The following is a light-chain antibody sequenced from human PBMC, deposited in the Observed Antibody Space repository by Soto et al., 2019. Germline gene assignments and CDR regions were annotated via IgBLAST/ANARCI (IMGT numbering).Light chain of an antibody. CDR3: QSYDSSLSGSRV. Sequence: QSVLTQPPSVSGAPGQRGTISCTGSSSNIGAGYDVHWYQQLPGTAPKLLIYGNSNRPSGVPDRFSGSKSGTSASLAITGLKAEDEADYDCQSYDSSLSGSRVFGGGTKLTVL. J-gene: IGLJ2*01. CDR2: GNS. V-gene: IGLV1-40*01. CDR1: SSNIGAGYD.